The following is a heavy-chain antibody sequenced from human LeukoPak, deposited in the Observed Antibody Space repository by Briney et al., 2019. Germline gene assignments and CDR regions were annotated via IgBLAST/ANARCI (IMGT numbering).Heavy chain of an antibody. V-gene: IGHV4-39*01. CDR3: ARHPDCSSTSCPFDY. Sequence: SETLSLTCTVSGGSISSSSYYWGWIRQPPGKGQEWIGSIYYSGSTYYNPSLKSRVTISVDTSKNQFSLKLSSVTAADTAVYYCARHPDCSSTSCPFDYWGQGTLVTVSS. CDR1: GGSISSSSYY. CDR2: IYYSGST. D-gene: IGHD2-2*01. J-gene: IGHJ4*02.